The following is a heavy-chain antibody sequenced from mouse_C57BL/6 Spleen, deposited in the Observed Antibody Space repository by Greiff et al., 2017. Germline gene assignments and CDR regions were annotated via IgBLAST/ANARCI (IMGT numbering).Heavy chain of an antibody. CDR3: ARDDGYLLYAMDY. V-gene: IGHV1-22*01. J-gene: IGHJ4*01. D-gene: IGHD2-3*01. CDR2: INPNNGGT. CDR1: GYTFTDYN. Sequence: VQLQQSGPELVKPGASVKMSCKASGYTFTDYNMPWVKQSHGKSLEWIGYINPNNGGTSYKQKFKGKATLTVNKSSSTAYMELRSLTSEDSAVYYCARDDGYLLYAMDYWGQGTSVTVSS.